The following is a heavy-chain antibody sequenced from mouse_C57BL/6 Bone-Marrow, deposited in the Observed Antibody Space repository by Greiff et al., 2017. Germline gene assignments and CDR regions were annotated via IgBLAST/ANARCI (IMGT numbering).Heavy chain of an antibody. D-gene: IGHD1-2*01. CDR2: IDPSDSYT. V-gene: IGHV1-69*01. J-gene: IGHJ1*03. CDR3: AIRALPFDV. CDR1: GYTFTSYW. Sequence: SGAELVMPGASVKLSCKASGYTFTSYWMHWVKQRPGQGLEWIGEIDPSDSYTNYNQKFKGKSTLTVDKSSSTAYMQLSSLTSEDSAVYYCAIRALPFDVWGTGTTVTVSS.